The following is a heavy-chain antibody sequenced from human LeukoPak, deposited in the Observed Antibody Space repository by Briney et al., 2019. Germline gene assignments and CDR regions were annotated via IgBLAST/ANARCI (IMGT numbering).Heavy chain of an antibody. J-gene: IGHJ4*02. CDR1: GYTFNSYG. Sequence: ASVKVSCKASGYTFNSYGISWVRQAPGQGLEWMGWISAYNGNTNYAQKVQGRVTMTTDTSTSTAYMELRSLRSDDTAVCYCARTDIRAIASSGWYGFDYWGQGTLVTVSS. CDR2: ISAYNGNT. D-gene: IGHD6-19*01. CDR3: ARTDIRAIASSGWYGFDY. V-gene: IGHV1-18*01.